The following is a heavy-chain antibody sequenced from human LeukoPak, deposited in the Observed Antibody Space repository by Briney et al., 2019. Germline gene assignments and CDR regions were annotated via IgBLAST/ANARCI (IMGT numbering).Heavy chain of an antibody. CDR2: INPNSGGT. Sequence: ASVTVSFKASGYTFTGYYMHWVRQAPGQGLEWMGWINPNSGGTNYAQKFQGRVTMTRDTSISTAYMELSRLRSDDTAVYYCARDYVFYYFDYWGQGTLVTVSS. D-gene: IGHD3-16*01. CDR1: GYTFTGYY. J-gene: IGHJ4*02. V-gene: IGHV1-2*02. CDR3: ARDYVFYYFDY.